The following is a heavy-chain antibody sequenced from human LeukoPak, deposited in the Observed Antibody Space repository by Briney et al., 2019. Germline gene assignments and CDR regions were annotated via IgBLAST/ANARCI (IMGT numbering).Heavy chain of an antibody. J-gene: IGHJ2*01. CDR3: AKGYIIAGRQWYLDL. CDR2: IASNGRSA. D-gene: IGHD6-13*01. V-gene: IGHV3-64*01. CDR1: GFTFSNHE. Sequence: GGSLRLSCEASGFTFSNHEMDWLRQAPGKGLEFVAGIASNGRSAHYASSVRGRFTISRDNSKSTLYLQMDSLRSEDMAVYYCAKGYIIAGRQWYLDLWGRGTLVGVSS.